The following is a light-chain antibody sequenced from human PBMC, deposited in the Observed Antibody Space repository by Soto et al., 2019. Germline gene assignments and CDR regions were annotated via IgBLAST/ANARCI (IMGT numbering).Light chain of an antibody. J-gene: IGLJ1*01. CDR3: QVWESGRGV. V-gene: IGLV3-21*02. CDR1: NIGGKS. CDR2: DDS. Sequence: SYELAQPPSVSVAPGQTARITCGGNNIGGKSVHWYQQKPGQAPVLVVYDDSDRPSGIPERFSGSNSVNTATLTISRVAAGDEDEYYCQVWESGRGVFGIATTVAVL.